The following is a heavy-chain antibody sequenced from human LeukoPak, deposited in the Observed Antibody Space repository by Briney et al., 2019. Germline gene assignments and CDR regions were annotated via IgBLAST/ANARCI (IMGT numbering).Heavy chain of an antibody. CDR1: GDSISSGSYY. D-gene: IGHD2-8*02. CDR3: ARGYWFYFDY. J-gene: IGHJ4*02. CDR2: IYTRGTT. V-gene: IGHV4-61*02. Sequence: SETLSLTCTVSGDSISSGSYYWRWLRQPAGKGLEWIGRIYTRGTTSYNPSLKSRVTISADTSKNQFSLKLSSVTAADTAVYYCARGYWFYFDYWGQGTLVTVSS.